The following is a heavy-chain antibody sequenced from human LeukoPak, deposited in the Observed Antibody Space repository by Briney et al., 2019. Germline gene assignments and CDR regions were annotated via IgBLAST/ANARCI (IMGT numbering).Heavy chain of an antibody. CDR3: AREERRQLVPYYGMDV. J-gene: IGHJ6*02. V-gene: IGHV3-48*04. CDR2: ITSSSSSSI. CDR1: GFSFSSYS. Sequence: GGSLRLSCAASGFSFSSYSMNWVRQAPGKGLEWVSYITSSSSSSIYYADSVKGRFTISRDNAKNSLYLQMNSLRAEDTAVYYCAREERRQLVPYYGMDVWGQGTTVTVSS. D-gene: IGHD6-13*01.